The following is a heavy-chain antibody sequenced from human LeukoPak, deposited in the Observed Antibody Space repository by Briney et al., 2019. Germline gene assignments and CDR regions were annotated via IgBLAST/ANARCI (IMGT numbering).Heavy chain of an antibody. CDR3: AKGTTFEYRNYVITY. Sequence: PGGSLRLSCAASGFTFSNYWMSWVRQAPGKGLEWVSSISGSGGNTYYADSVKGRFTISRDNSKNALYLQVNSLRAEDTAVYFCAKGTTFEYRNYVITYWGQGTLVTVSS. J-gene: IGHJ4*02. D-gene: IGHD4-11*01. V-gene: IGHV3-23*01. CDR1: GFTFSNYW. CDR2: ISGSGGNT.